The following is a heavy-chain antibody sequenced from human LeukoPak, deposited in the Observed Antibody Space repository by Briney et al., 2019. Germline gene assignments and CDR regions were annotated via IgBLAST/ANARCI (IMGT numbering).Heavy chain of an antibody. CDR1: GGSISSYY. J-gene: IGHJ4*02. CDR2: IYYSGST. CDR3: ARGGDGYIPFDY. Sequence: PSETLSLTCTVSGGSISSYYWSWIRQPPGKGLEWIGYIYYSGSTNYNPSLKSRVTISVDTSKNQFSLKLSSVTAADMAVYYCARGGDGYIPFDYWGQGTLVTVSS. V-gene: IGHV4-59*01. D-gene: IGHD5-24*01.